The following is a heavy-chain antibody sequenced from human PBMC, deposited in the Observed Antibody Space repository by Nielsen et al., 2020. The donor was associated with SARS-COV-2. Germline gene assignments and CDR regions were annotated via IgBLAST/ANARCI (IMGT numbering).Heavy chain of an antibody. D-gene: IGHD6-19*01. CDR1: GFSFRDYG. CDR3: AKDIRSRYNSGWYCFDY. V-gene: IGHV3-23*01. CDR2: HGSDDSA. J-gene: IGHJ4*02. Sequence: GESLKISCAASGFSFRDYGMAWVRQAPGKGLEWLSTHGSDDSAHYADSVKGRFTISRDNSKNTLHLQMNSLRADDTAVYCCAKDIRSRYNSGWYCFDYWGRGTLV.